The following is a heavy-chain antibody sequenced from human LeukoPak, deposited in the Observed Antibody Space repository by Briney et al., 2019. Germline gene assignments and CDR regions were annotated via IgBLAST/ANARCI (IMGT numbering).Heavy chain of an antibody. Sequence: SETLSLTCTVSGGSISSYYWSWIRQPPGKGLEWIGYIYYSGSTNYNPSLKSRVTISVDTSKNQFSLKLSSVTAADTAVYYCARARDGYNGFDYWGQGTLVTVSS. CDR1: GGSISSYY. V-gene: IGHV4-59*01. J-gene: IGHJ4*02. D-gene: IGHD5-24*01. CDR2: IYYSGST. CDR3: ARARDGYNGFDY.